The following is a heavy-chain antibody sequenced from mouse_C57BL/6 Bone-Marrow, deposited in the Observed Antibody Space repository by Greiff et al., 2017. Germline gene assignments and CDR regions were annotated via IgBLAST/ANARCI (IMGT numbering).Heavy chain of an antibody. Sequence: EVKLLESGGGLVQPGGSLKLSCAASGFTFSDYYMYWVRQTPEKRLEWVAYISNGGGSTYYPDTVKGRFTISRDNAKNTLYLQMSRLKSEDTAMYYCARHAGSIYRWYFDGWGTGTTGTVSS. D-gene: IGHD1-1*01. CDR3: ARHAGSIYRWYFDG. V-gene: IGHV5-12*01. CDR2: ISNGGGST. CDR1: GFTFSDYY. J-gene: IGHJ1*03.